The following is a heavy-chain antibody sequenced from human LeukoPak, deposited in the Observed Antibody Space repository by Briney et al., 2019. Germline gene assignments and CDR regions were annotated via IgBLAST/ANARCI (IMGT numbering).Heavy chain of an antibody. V-gene: IGHV4-34*01. CDR1: GGSFSGYS. J-gene: IGHJ4*02. D-gene: IGHD6-19*01. CDR2: INHSGGT. Sequence: SETLSLTCAVYGGSFSGYSWSWIRQPPGKGLECIGEINHSGGTNYNPSLKSIVTISSNTYKNQFSLKLSSVTAADTAVYYCARGRGAVAGKWLPYFDYWGQGTLVTVSS. CDR3: ARGRGAVAGKWLPYFDY.